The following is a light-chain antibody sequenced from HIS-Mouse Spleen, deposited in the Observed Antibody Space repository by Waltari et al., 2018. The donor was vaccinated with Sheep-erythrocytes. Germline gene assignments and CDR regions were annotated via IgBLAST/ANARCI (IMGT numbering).Light chain of an antibody. Sequence: QSVLTQPPSASGTPGQRVTISCSGSSPNIGSNYVYWYQQLPGTAPKLLIFRNNRGPSGVPARFSVSKSGTSASLAISGLRAGEEAGYYCAAWDDSLSGVVFGGGTKLTVL. CDR3: AAWDDSLSGVV. J-gene: IGLJ2*01. CDR2: RNN. V-gene: IGLV1-47*01. CDR1: SPNIGSNY.